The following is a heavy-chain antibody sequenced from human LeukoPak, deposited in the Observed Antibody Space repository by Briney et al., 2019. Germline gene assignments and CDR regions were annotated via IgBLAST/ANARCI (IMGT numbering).Heavy chain of an antibody. J-gene: IGHJ5*02. D-gene: IGHD3/OR15-3a*01. V-gene: IGHV4-61*02. CDR2: IYTSGST. Sequence: SETLSLTCTVSGGSISSGSYYWSWLRQPAGTGLEWIGRIYTSGSTNYNPSLKSRVTISVDTSKNQFSLKLSSVTAADTDVYYCARWTGRGRFDPWGQGTPVTVSS. CDR3: ARWTGRGRFDP. CDR1: GGSISSGSYY.